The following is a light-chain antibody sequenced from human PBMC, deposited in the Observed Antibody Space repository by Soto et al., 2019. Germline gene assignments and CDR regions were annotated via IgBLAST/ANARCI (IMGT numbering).Light chain of an antibody. CDR3: QQYGSTPLT. CDR2: DAS. J-gene: IGKJ4*01. Sequence: EIVLTQSPGTLSLSPGERVTLSRRASQSVSSSYLAWYQQKPGQAPRLLIHDASSRATGIPDRFSGSGSGTDFTLTISRLEPEDFAVYYCQQYGSTPLTFGGGTKVEIK. V-gene: IGKV3-20*01. CDR1: QSVSSSY.